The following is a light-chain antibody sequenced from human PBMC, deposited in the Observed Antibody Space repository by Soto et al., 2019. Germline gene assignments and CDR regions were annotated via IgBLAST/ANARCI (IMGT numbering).Light chain of an antibody. CDR3: QQFGASLTWT. V-gene: IGKV3-20*01. J-gene: IGKJ1*01. Sequence: EVVLTQSPGSLSLSPVERATLSCRASHSVMTNYLAWYQQKPGQPPRLLIYGASSRATGIPDRFSGSGSGTDFTLTISRLEPEDVAVYYCQQFGASLTWTFGQGTKVDIK. CDR1: HSVMTNY. CDR2: GAS.